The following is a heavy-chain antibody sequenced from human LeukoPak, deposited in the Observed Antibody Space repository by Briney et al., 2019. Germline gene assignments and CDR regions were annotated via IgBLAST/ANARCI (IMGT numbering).Heavy chain of an antibody. CDR3: ARDRVAVADRYFDL. D-gene: IGHD2-15*01. Sequence: GKSLRLSCAASGFTFNIYALHWVRQAPGKGLEWMAIISHDGSDKSYADSVKGRFSISRDDSKNTLYLQMSSLRTEDTAVYYCARDRVAVADRYFDLWGRGTLVTVSS. J-gene: IGHJ2*01. V-gene: IGHV3-30-3*01. CDR2: ISHDGSDK. CDR1: GFTFNIYA.